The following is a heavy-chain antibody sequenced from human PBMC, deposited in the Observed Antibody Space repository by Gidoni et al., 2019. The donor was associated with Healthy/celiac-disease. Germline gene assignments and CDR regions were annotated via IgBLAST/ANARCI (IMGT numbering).Heavy chain of an antibody. CDR2: ISGSGGST. V-gene: IGHV3-23*01. D-gene: IGHD2-15*01. Sequence: EVQLLESGGGLVQPWGSLRLSCADSGFTFSSYALSWVRQAPGKGLEWVSAISGSGGSTYYADSVKGRFTISRDNSKNTLYLQMNSLRAEDTAVYYCAKDRALFVVVVAARWGYFDYWGQGTLVTVSS. CDR1: GFTFSSYA. J-gene: IGHJ4*02. CDR3: AKDRALFVVVVAARWGYFDY.